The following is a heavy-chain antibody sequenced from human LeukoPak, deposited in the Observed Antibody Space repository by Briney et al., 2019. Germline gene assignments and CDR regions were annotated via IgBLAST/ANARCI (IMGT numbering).Heavy chain of an antibody. Sequence: SETLSLTCAVSGGSLSSYYWTWIRQPPGKGLEWIGEINHSGSTNYNPSLKSRVTISVDTSRKQFFLRLSSVTAADTAMYYCAGARRDYGRSFDYWGQGTLVTVSS. J-gene: IGHJ4*02. V-gene: IGHV4-34*01. CDR1: GGSLSSYY. CDR2: INHSGST. D-gene: IGHD4-17*01. CDR3: AGARRDYGRSFDY.